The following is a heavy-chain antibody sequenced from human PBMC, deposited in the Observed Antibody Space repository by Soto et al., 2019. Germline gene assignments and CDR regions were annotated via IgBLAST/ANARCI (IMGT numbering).Heavy chain of an antibody. V-gene: IGHV4-31*03. CDR1: GGSISSGGYY. Sequence: QVQLQESGPGLVKPSQTLSLTCTVSGGSISSGGYYWSWIRQHPGKGLEWIGYIYYSGSTYYNPSLQSRVTISVDTSKNQFSLKLSSVTAADTAVYYCARVGGDYVFVWFDPWGQGTLVTVSS. D-gene: IGHD4-17*01. CDR3: ARVGGDYVFVWFDP. J-gene: IGHJ5*02. CDR2: IYYSGST.